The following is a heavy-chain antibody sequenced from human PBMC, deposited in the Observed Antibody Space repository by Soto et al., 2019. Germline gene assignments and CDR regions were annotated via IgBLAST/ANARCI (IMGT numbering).Heavy chain of an antibody. CDR2: ISYDGSNK. CDR1: GFTFSSYA. D-gene: IGHD1-26*01. Sequence: GGSLRLSCAASGFTFSSYAMHWVRQAPGKGLEWVAVISYDGSNKYYADSVKGRFTISRDNSKNTLYLQMNSLRAEDTAVYYCASLAVDSGSYSDAFDIWGQGTMVTVSS. CDR3: ASLAVDSGSYSDAFDI. V-gene: IGHV3-30-3*01. J-gene: IGHJ3*02.